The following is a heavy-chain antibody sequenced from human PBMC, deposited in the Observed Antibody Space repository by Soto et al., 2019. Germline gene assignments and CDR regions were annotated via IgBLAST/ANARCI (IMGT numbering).Heavy chain of an antibody. V-gene: IGHV4-30-4*01. D-gene: IGHD2-21*02. CDR3: AQQYCGGDCYSNFDY. CDR1: GGSISSGDYY. CDR2: IYYSGST. J-gene: IGHJ4*02. Sequence: SETLSLTCTVSGGSISSGDYYWSWIRQPPGKGLEWIGYIYYSGSTYYNPSLKSRVTISVDTSKNQFSLKLSSVTAADTAVYYCAQQYCGGDCYSNFDYWGQGTLVTVSS.